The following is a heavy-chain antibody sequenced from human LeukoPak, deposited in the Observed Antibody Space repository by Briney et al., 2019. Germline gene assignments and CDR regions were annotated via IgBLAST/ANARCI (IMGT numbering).Heavy chain of an antibody. CDR1: SGSLSSGGYS. CDR2: IYYSGST. D-gene: IGHD3-22*01. CDR3: ARKGGYYDDPFDY. Sequence: PSQTLSLTCTVSSGSLSSGGYSWSWIRQPPGKGLEWIGYIYYSGSTNYNPSLKSRVTISVDTSKNQFSLKLSSVTAADTAVYYCARKGGYYDDPFDYWGQGTLVTVSS. J-gene: IGHJ4*02. V-gene: IGHV4-61*08.